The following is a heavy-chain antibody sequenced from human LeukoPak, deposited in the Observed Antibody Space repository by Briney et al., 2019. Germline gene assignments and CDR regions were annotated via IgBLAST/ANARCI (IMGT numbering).Heavy chain of an antibody. CDR1: GFTFSSYW. CDR3: ASASSSYYGSGSYDY. Sequence: GGSLRLSCVASGFTFSSYWMHWVRQDPRKGLVWVSRINGDGRNINYADSVRGRFTISRDNAKNTLYLQMNSLRAEDTAVYYCASASSSYYGSGSYDYWGQGTLVTVSS. J-gene: IGHJ4*02. D-gene: IGHD3-10*01. CDR2: INGDGRNI. V-gene: IGHV3-74*01.